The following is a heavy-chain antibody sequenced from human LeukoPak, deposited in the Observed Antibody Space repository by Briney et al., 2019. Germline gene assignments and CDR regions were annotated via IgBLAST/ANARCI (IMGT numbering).Heavy chain of an antibody. J-gene: IGHJ4*02. D-gene: IGHD6-19*01. CDR3: AKVGVAVAGKSGFDY. CDR1: GFTFSSYA. Sequence: GGSLRLSCAASGFTFSSYAMSWVRQAPGKGLEWVSAISGSGGSTYNADTVKGRIIISRENSKNTLYMQRNMLRAEETGVYYCAKVGVAVAGKSGFDYWGQGTLVTVSS. V-gene: IGHV3-23*01. CDR2: ISGSGGST.